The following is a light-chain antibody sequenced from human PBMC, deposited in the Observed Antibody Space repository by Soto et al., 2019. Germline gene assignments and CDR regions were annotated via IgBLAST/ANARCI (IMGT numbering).Light chain of an antibody. J-gene: IGKJ1*01. CDR2: KAS. Sequence: DIQMTQSPSTLSASVGDRVTITCRASQSISSWLAWYQQKPGKAPKLLSYKASSLESGVPSRFRGSGSGTEFTLTISSLQPDDFETYYCQQYNSYSMTFGQGTKVDIK. CDR3: QQYNSYSMT. CDR1: QSISSW. V-gene: IGKV1-5*03.